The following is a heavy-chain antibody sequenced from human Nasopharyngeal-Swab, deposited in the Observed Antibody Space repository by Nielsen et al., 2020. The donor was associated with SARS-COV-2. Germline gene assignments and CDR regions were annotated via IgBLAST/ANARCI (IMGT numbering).Heavy chain of an antibody. J-gene: IGHJ6*02. D-gene: IGHD3-22*01. CDR3: ARDGYYYDSSGYYYPEYYYYGMDV. V-gene: IGHV3-33*01. Sequence: GGSLRLSCAASGFTFSSYGMHWVRQAPGKGLEWVAVIWYDGSNKYYADSVKGRFTISRDNSKNTLYLQMNSLRAEDTAVYYCARDGYYYDSSGYYYPEYYYYGMDVWAKGPRSPSP. CDR2: IWYDGSNK. CDR1: GFTFSSYG.